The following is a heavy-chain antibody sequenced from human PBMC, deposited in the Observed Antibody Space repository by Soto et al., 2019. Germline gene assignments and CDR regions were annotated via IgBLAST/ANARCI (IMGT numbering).Heavy chain of an antibody. CDR2: ISYDGSNK. J-gene: IGHJ6*02. CDR3: AKTGLGVFWGGYSMSYYYSVMAV. Sequence: GGSLRLSCAASGFTFSSYGMHWVRQAPGKGLEWVAVISYDGSNKYYADSVKGRFTISRDNSKNTLYLQMNSLRAEDTAVYYCAKTGLGVFWGGYSMSYYYSVMAVGGQGTTVTVPS. CDR1: GFTFSSYG. V-gene: IGHV3-30*18. D-gene: IGHD3-3*01.